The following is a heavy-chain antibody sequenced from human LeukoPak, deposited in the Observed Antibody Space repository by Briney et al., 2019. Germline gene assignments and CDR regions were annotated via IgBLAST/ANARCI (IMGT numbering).Heavy chain of an antibody. D-gene: IGHD2-2*02. CDR3: ARGTPYCSSASCYNF. Sequence: ASVKVSCKASGYTFTSYHITWVRQAPGQGLEWMGWISGYNGNTNYAQKLQGRVTMTRNTSINTAYMELTNLQSDDTAVYYCARGTPYCSSASCYNFWGQGSLVTVSS. CDR2: ISGYNGNT. V-gene: IGHV1-18*01. J-gene: IGHJ4*02. CDR1: GYTFTSYH.